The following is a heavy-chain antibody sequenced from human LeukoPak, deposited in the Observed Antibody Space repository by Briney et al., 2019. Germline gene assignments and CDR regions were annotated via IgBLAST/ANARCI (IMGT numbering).Heavy chain of an antibody. J-gene: IGHJ4*02. D-gene: IGHD4-23*01. CDR1: GYTFTSYA. CDR3: AREKEDDYGGFFDY. Sequence: ASVKVSCKASGYTFTSYAMHWVRQAPGQRLEWMGWINAGNGNTKYSQKFQGRVTITRDTSASTAYMELSSLRSEDTAVYYCAREKEDDYGGFFDYWGQGTLVTVSS. CDR2: INAGNGNT. V-gene: IGHV1-3*01.